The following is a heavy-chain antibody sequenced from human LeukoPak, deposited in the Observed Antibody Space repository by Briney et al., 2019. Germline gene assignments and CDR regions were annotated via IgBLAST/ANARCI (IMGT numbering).Heavy chain of an antibody. CDR3: ARVYDSEYYDSSGYLDY. V-gene: IGHV4-30-2*01. CDR1: GGSISSGGYS. D-gene: IGHD3-22*01. J-gene: IGHJ4*02. Sequence: PSETLSLTCAVSGGSISSGGYSWSWIRQPPGKGLEWIGYIYHSGSTYYNPSLKSRVTISVDRSKNQFSLKLSSVTAADTAVYYCARVYDSEYYDSSGYLDYWGQGTLVTVSS. CDR2: IYHSGST.